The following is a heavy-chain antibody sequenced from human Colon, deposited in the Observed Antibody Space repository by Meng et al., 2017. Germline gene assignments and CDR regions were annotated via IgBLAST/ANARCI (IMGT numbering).Heavy chain of an antibody. CDR3: ARDQWGYSYVADS. Sequence: GESLKISCAASGFTFSSYSMNWVRQAPGKGLEWVSSISSSSSYIYYADSVKGRFTISRDNAKNSLYLQMNSLRAEDTAVYYCARDQWGYSYVADSWGQGTLVTVSS. J-gene: IGHJ4*02. CDR1: GFTFSSYS. CDR2: ISSSSSYI. V-gene: IGHV3-21*01. D-gene: IGHD5-18*01.